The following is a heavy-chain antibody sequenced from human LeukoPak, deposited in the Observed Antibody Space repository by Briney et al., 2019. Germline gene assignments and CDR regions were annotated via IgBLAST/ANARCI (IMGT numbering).Heavy chain of an antibody. V-gene: IGHV3-23*01. CDR2: ISGSGGST. J-gene: IGHJ6*02. CDR1: GFTFTTYA. CDR3: AKDAGVDIVVAPAHGMDV. D-gene: IGHD2-2*01. Sequence: GGSLRLSCAASGFTFTTYAMSWVRQAPGKGLEWVSGISGSGGSTYYADSVKGRFTISRNYSKNTLYLQMNSLRAEDTAVYYCAKDAGVDIVVAPAHGMDVWGQGTTVTVSS.